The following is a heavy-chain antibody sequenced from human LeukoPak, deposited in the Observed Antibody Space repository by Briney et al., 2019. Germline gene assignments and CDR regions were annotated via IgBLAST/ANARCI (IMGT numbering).Heavy chain of an antibody. D-gene: IGHD2-2*01. CDR1: GFTFSNYV. Sequence: GGSLRLSCAASGFTFSNYVMSWVRQAPGKGLEWVSGISGSGDSTYYADSVKGRFTISRDNAKNSLFLQMDSLRAEDTALYYCARSTYCSTTTCRYALDYWGQGTLVSVSS. CDR2: ISGSGDST. CDR3: ARSTYCSTTTCRYALDY. V-gene: IGHV3-23*01. J-gene: IGHJ4*02.